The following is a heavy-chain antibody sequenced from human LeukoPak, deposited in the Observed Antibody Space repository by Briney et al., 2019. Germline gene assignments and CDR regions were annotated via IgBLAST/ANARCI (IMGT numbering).Heavy chain of an antibody. Sequence: SETLSLTCAVYGGSFSGYYWSWIRQPPGKGLEWIGEINHSGSTNYNPSLKSRVTISVDTSKNQFSLKLSSVTAADTAVYYCARRGVQGLYYWGQGTLVTVSS. D-gene: IGHD1-1*01. V-gene: IGHV4-34*01. CDR1: GGSFSGYY. CDR2: INHSGST. CDR3: ARRGVQGLYY. J-gene: IGHJ4*02.